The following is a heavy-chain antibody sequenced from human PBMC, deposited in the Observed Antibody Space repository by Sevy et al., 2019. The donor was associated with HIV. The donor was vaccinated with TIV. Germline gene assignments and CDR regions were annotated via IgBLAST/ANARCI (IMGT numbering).Heavy chain of an antibody. J-gene: IGHJ5*02. V-gene: IGHV4-39*01. CDR3: ARHGRGVVVAASKFGWFDP. Sequence: SETLSLTCTVSGGSISSSSYYWGWIRQPPGKGLEWIGSIYYSGSTYYNPSLKSRVTISVDTSKNQFSLKLSYVTAADTAVDYCARHGRGVVVAASKFGWFDPWGQGTLVTVSS. CDR2: IYYSGST. D-gene: IGHD2-15*01. CDR1: GGSISSSSYY.